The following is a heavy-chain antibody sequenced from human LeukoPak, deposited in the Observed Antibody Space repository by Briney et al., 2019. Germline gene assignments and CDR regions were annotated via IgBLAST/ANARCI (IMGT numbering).Heavy chain of an antibody. Sequence: GGSLRLSCAASGFTFSSYAMSWVRQAPGKGLEWVSAISGSGGSTYYADSVKGRFTISRDNSKNTLYLQMNSLRAEDTAVYYCAKSLFTSATGTGCAFHIWGQGTMVTVSS. CDR1: GFTFSSYA. D-gene: IGHD1-1*01. CDR3: AKSLFTSATGTGCAFHI. V-gene: IGHV3-23*01. CDR2: ISGSGGST. J-gene: IGHJ3*02.